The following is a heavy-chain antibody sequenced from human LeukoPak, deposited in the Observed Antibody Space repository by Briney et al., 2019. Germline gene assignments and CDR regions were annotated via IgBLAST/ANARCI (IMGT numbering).Heavy chain of an antibody. CDR3: ARDLGQDGAFDI. Sequence: GGSLRLSCAASGFTFSSYAMSWVRQSPGKGLEWVSVIYSGGSTYYADSVKGRFTISRDNSKNTLYLQMNSLRAEDTAVYYCARDLGQDGAFDIWGQGTMVTVSS. J-gene: IGHJ3*02. CDR2: IYSGGST. CDR1: GFTFSSYA. V-gene: IGHV3-66*01.